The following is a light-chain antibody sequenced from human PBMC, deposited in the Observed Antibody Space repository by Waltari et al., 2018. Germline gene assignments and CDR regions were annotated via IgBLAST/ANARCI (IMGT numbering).Light chain of an antibody. CDR1: QTISSY. J-gene: IGKJ1*01. CDR3: QQSYSTPQT. Sequence: DVQITQSPSSLSASVGDRVTITCRASQTISSYLNWYQQRPGKAPKLLNYGAYSLESGVPPRFSGSGSETDFTLTISSLQPEDFAPYYCQQSYSTPQTFGQGTKVEIK. CDR2: GAY. V-gene: IGKV1-39*01.